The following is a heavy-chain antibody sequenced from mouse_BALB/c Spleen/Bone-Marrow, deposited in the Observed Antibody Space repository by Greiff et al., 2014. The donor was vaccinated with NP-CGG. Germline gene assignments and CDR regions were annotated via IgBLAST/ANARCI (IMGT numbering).Heavy chain of an antibody. CDR1: GYTFTGYA. D-gene: IGHD1-2*01. J-gene: IGHJ2*01. Sequence: VQLQQSGPELVRPGVSVKIFCKGFGYTFTGYAIHWVKQSHAKTLEWIGVISSYSGNTNYNQKFKGRATMTVDKSSSTAYMELARLTSEDSAIYYCASTAGTQYDYFAYWGQGTTLTVSS. CDR3: ASTAGTQYDYFAY. CDR2: ISSYSGNT. V-gene: IGHV1-67*01.